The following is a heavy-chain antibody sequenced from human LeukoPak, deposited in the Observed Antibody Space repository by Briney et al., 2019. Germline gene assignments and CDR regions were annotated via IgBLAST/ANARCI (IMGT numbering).Heavy chain of an antibody. CDR3: ARCRTYFGNLA. CDR1: GFTFSSYG. Sequence: PGGSLRLSCAASGFTFSSYGMIWVRQAPGKGLGWVSVIYNADSTYYADSVKGRFTISRDNSKNTLCLQMNGLRAEDTAVYYCARCRTYFGNLAWGQGTLVTVSS. V-gene: IGHV3-53*01. CDR2: IYNADST. D-gene: IGHD1-7*01. J-gene: IGHJ5*02.